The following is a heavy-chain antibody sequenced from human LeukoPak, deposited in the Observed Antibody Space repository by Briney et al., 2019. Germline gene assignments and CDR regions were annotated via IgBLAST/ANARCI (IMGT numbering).Heavy chain of an antibody. V-gene: IGHV3-53*01. CDR2: SCRDNCT. D-gene: IGHD3-10*01. CDR1: GIRVSEKY. CDR3: SRVNHFGPGGYRQRAIDV. J-gene: IGHJ3*01. Sequence: PGGAVRLSCAACGIRVSEKYMTWVGHVPGRGREGVSTSCRDNCTYYADSVRGRFSISSYNSKTPMFLQITNLRGQDSAVYYCSRVNHFGPGGYRQRAIDVWGQGTLVTVSS.